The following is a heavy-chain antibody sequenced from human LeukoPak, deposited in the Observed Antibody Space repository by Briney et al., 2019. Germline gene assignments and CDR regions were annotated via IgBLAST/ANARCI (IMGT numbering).Heavy chain of an antibody. V-gene: IGHV3-20*04. CDR2: INWNGGST. CDR3: ARRMDFWSGFDRYYFDY. J-gene: IGHJ4*02. Sequence: PGGSLRLSCAASGFTFDGYGMSWVRQAPGKGLEWVSGINWNGGSTGYADSVKGRFTISRDNAKNSLYLQMNSLRAEDTALYYCARRMDFWSGFDRYYFDYWGQGTLVTVSS. D-gene: IGHD3-3*01. CDR1: GFTFDGYG.